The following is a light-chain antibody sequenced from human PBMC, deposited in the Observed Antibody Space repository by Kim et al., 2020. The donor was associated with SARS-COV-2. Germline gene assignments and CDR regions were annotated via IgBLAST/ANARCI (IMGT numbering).Light chain of an antibody. Sequence: EIVMTQSPATLSVSPGERATLSCRASQSVSGDLAWYQHTPGQAPRLLIYDVSIRATGVPARFSGSGSGTEFTLTISSLQSEDVAVYYCQQYNNWPLTFGGGTKLEI. J-gene: IGKJ4*01. CDR2: DVS. CDR1: QSVSGD. CDR3: QQYNNWPLT. V-gene: IGKV3-15*01.